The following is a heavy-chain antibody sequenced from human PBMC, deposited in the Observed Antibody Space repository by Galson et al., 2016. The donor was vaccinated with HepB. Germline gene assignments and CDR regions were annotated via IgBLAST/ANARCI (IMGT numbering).Heavy chain of an antibody. J-gene: IGHJ6*02. CDR2: ISSSSSTI. CDR3: ARRDYYYGMDV. CDR1: GFTFSSYS. Sequence: SLRLSCAASGFTFSSYSMNWVRQAPGKGLEWISYISSSSSTISYADSVKGRFTISRDNDKDSLYLQMNSLTDEDTAVYYCARRDYYYGMDVWGQGTTVTVSS. V-gene: IGHV3-48*02.